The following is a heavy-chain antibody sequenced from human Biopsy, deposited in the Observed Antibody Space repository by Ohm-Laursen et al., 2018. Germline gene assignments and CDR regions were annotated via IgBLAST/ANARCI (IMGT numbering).Heavy chain of an antibody. Sequence: GALVKVSCKSSGDTFTTSAISWVRQVPGQGLDWMGRIIPILGTVDYGQNFQGRVTIRADTSTTFLELTSLRYDDTAVYYCASGDIGGIGLDVWGLGTTVTVSS. CDR1: GDTFTTSA. CDR3: ASGDIGGIGLDV. J-gene: IGHJ6*02. D-gene: IGHD3-10*01. V-gene: IGHV1-69*04. CDR2: IIPILGTV.